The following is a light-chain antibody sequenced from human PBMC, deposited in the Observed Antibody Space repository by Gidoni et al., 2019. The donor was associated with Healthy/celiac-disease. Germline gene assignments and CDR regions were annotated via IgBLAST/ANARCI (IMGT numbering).Light chain of an antibody. V-gene: IGKV3-20*01. Sequence: EIVLTQSPGTLSLSPGERATLSCRASQSVSSSYLAWYQQKPGQAPRLLISSRATGIPDRFSGSGSGTDFTLTISRLEPEDFAVYYCQQYGSSPCSFGQGTKLEIK. J-gene: IGKJ2*04. CDR1: QSVSSSY. CDR3: QQYGSSPCS.